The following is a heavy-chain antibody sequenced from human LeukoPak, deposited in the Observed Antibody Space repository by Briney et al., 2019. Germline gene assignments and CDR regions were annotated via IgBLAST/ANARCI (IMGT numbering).Heavy chain of an antibody. Sequence: GGSLRLSCAASGFTFSSYWMSWARQAPGKGLEWVANIKQDGSEKYYVDSVKGRFTISRDNAKNSLYLQMNSLRAEDTAVYYCASCPHYSNGWFDPWGQGTLVTVSS. J-gene: IGHJ5*02. CDR3: ASCPHYSNGWFDP. CDR2: IKQDGSEK. CDR1: GFTFSSYW. V-gene: IGHV3-7*01. D-gene: IGHD4-11*01.